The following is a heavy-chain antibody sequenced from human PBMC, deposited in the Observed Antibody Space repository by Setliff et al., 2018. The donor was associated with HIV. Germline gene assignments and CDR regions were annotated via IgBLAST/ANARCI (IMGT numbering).Heavy chain of an antibody. CDR1: GGSFSGPY. J-gene: IGHJ6*03. CDR3: ASRSSYVPLYYYYMDV. CDR2: VYTSGST. Sequence: SETLSLTCAVYGGSFSGPYWSWIRQPAGKGLEWIGHVYTSGSTNYNPSLKSRVTISVDTSKNQFSLELSSVTAADTAVYYCASRSSYVPLYYYYMDVWGKGTTVTVSS. D-gene: IGHD3-16*01. V-gene: IGHV4-59*10.